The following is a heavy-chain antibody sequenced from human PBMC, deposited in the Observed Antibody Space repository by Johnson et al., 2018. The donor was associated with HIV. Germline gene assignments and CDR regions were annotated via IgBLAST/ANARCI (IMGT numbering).Heavy chain of an antibody. CDR2: LKSKVDGGTT. J-gene: IGHJ3*02. CDR1: GFTFSNAW. Sequence: EMQPVESGGGLVQPGGSLRLSCAASGFTFSNAWMNWVRQAPGKGLEWVGRLKSKVDGGTTDYAAPVKDRFTISRDDSKNTLYLQMSSLRTEDAAVYYCTTEGDAFDIWGQGTMVTVSS. V-gene: IGHV3-15*01. CDR3: TTEGDAFDI.